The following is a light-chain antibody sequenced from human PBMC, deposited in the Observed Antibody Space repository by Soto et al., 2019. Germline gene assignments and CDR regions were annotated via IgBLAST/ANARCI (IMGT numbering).Light chain of an antibody. J-gene: IGKJ1*01. CDR3: QLYNSDSRT. V-gene: IGKV1-5*01. CDR1: QNISR. CDR2: DAS. Sequence: DIQMTQSPSTLSASVGDRVTISFRASQNISRLAWYQQKPGKAPKLLIFDASRLQSGVPSRFSGSGSGTEFTLTLSSLQPDDFATYYCQLYNSDSRTFGQGTKVDIK.